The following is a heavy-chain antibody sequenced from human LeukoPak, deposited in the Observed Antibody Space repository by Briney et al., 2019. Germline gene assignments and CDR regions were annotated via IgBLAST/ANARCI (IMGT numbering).Heavy chain of an antibody. V-gene: IGHV3-48*03. D-gene: IGHD6-13*01. J-gene: IGHJ4*02. CDR1: GFTFSSYE. CDR2: ISSGGSPI. CDR3: ARRNIAAAALDY. Sequence: PGGSLRLSCEASGFTFSSYEMNWVRQAPGKGLEWASFISSGGSPIYYADSVKGRFTVSRDNAKNSLYLQMNSLRAEDTAVYYCARRNIAAAALDYWGQGTLVTVSS.